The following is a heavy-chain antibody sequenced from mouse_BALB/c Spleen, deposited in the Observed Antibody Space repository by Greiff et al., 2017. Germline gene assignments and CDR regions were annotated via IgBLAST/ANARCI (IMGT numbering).Heavy chain of an antibody. Sequence: VKLQESGAELVRPGTSVKVSCKASGYAFTNYLIEWVKQRPGQGLEWIGVINPGSGGTNYNEKFKGKATLTADKSSSTAYMQLSSLTSDDSAVYFCAREGNGKMDYWGQGTSVTVSS. V-gene: IGHV1-54*01. CDR1: GYAFTNYL. CDR2: INPGSGGT. D-gene: IGHD2-1*01. J-gene: IGHJ4*01. CDR3: AREGNGKMDY.